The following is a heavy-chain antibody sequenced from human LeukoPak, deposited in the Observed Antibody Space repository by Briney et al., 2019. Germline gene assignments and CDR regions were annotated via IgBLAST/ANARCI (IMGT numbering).Heavy chain of an antibody. CDR1: GGSISSSSYY. D-gene: IGHD6-19*01. J-gene: IGHJ3*01. CDR3: ARHIPVSYDAFDL. V-gene: IGHV4-61*05. Sequence: SETLSLTCTVSGGSISSSSYYWSWIRQPPGKGLEWIAYVYYTGRTLYNPSLESRVTISVDTSKTQFSLKLTSVTAADTAVYYCARHIPVSYDAFDLWGRGTTVTVSS. CDR2: VYYTGRT.